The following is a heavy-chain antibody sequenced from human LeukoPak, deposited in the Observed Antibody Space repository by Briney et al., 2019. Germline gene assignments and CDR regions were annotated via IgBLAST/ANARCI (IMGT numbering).Heavy chain of an antibody. V-gene: IGHV3-48*01. CDR3: ARGPPLFDP. Sequence: PGRSLRLSCAASGFTFSSYGMHWVRQPPGKGLEWISYISTGGDTTYYADSVKGRFTISSDNAKKSLYLQMNGLRVEDTAVYYCARGPPLFDPWGQGTLVTVSS. CDR1: GFTFSSYG. CDR2: ISTGGDTT. J-gene: IGHJ5*02.